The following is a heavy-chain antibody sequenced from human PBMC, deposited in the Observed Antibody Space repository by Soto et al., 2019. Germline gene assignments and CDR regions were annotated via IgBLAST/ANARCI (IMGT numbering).Heavy chain of an antibody. CDR2: IYYSGST. D-gene: IGHD1-26*01. Sequence: SETLSLTCTVSGGSISSSSYYWGWIRQPPGKGLEWIGSIYYSGSTYYNPSLKSRVTISVDTSKNQFSLKLSSVTAADTAVYYCARGRELSPDYWGQGTPVTVSS. J-gene: IGHJ4*02. CDR1: GGSISSSSYY. V-gene: IGHV4-39*07. CDR3: ARGRELSPDY.